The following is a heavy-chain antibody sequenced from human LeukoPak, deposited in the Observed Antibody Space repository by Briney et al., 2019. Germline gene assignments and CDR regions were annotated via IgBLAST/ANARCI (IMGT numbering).Heavy chain of an antibody. CDR1: GGSFSGYY. CDR3: ARPPALEGYGHNRKNYFDY. Sequence: SETLSLTCAVYGGSFSGYYWSWIRQPPGKGLEWIGEINHSGSTNYNPSLKSRVTISVDTSKNQFSLKLSSVTAADTAVYYCARPPALEGYGHNRKNYFDYWGQGTLVTVSS. CDR2: INHSGST. J-gene: IGHJ4*02. V-gene: IGHV4-34*01. D-gene: IGHD5-18*01.